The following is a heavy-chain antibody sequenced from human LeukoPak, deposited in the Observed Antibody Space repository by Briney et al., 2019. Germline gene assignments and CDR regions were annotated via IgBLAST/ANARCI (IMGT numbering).Heavy chain of an antibody. CDR1: GFTFRNAW. Sequence: GGSLRFSCAASGFTFRNAWMTWVRQAPGKGLEWVGRIKSKTDGGTTDYAAPVKGRFTISRDDSKNTLYLQMNSLRAEDTAVYSCAKDGRATTRYYYYYMDVWGKGTTVTISS. D-gene: IGHD1-1*01. V-gene: IGHV3-15*01. CDR2: IKSKTDGGTT. CDR3: AKDGRATTRYYYYYMDV. J-gene: IGHJ6*03.